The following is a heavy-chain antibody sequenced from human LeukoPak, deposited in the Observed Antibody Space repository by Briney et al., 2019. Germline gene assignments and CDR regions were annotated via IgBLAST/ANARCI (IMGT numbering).Heavy chain of an antibody. CDR1: GFTFSTYA. V-gene: IGHV3-23*01. CDR3: AKEGRGWYNFDY. Sequence: GGSLTLSCAASGFTFSTYAMSWVRQAPGEGLEWVSGISASGGTTYYADSVKGRFTISRDNSKNTLYLQMNSLRAEDTAVYYCAKEGRGWYNFDYSGQGTLVTVSS. CDR2: ISASGGTT. D-gene: IGHD6-19*01. J-gene: IGHJ4*02.